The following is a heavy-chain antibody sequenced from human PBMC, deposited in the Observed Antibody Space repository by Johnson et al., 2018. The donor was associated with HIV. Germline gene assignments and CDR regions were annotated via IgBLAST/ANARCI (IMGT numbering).Heavy chain of an antibody. J-gene: IGHJ3*02. CDR3: ARVRTGRENAFDI. D-gene: IGHD2-8*02. V-gene: IGHV3-30*04. CDR2: ISYDGSYK. Sequence: VQLVESGGGLVQPGRSLRLSCAASGFTFDDYAMHWVRQAPGKGLEWVGVISYDGSYKYYADSVKGRFTISRDNSKSTLYLQMNSLRAEDTAVYYCARVRTGRENAFDIWGQGTMVTVSS. CDR1: GFTFDDYA.